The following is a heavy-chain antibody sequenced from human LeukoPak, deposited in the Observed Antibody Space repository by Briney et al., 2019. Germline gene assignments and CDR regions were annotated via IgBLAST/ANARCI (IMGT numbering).Heavy chain of an antibody. Sequence: SQTLSLTCTVSGGSISSGGYYWSWIRQHPGKGLEWIGYIYYSGSTYYNPSLKSRVTISVDTSKNQFSLKLSSVTAADTAVYYCARGEAFYGDYNNWFDPWGQGTLVTVSS. CDR1: GGSISSGGYY. D-gene: IGHD4-17*01. J-gene: IGHJ5*02. V-gene: IGHV4-31*03. CDR2: IYYSGST. CDR3: ARGEAFYGDYNNWFDP.